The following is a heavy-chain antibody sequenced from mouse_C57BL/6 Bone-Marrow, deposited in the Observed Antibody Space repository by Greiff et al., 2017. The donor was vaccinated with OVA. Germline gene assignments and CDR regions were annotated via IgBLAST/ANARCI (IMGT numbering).Heavy chain of an antibody. CDR1: GFTFTNYY. CDR3: ARYKGRVAVDYFDY. CDR2: IRNKPNGSTT. J-gene: IGHJ2*01. Sequence: EVKLVESGGGLVQPGDSLSLSCAASGFTFTNYYMSWVRQPPGKALEWLAFIRNKPNGSTTEYSASVKGRFTISRDTSQRILYLPMNARGAEGSATYYCARYKGRVAVDYFDYWGQGTALTVSS. D-gene: IGHD1-1*01. V-gene: IGHV7-3*01.